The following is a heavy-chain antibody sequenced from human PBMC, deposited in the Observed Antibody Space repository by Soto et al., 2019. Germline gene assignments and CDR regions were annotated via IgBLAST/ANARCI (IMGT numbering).Heavy chain of an antibody. J-gene: IGHJ4*02. CDR3: ARDFFKPLTPRPRSSSGYLYY. Sequence: GASVKVSCKASGGTFSSYAISWVRQAPGQGLEWMGWISAYNGNTNYAQKLQGRVTMTTDTSTSTAYMELRSLRSDDTAVYYCARDFFKPLTPRPRSSSGYLYYWGQGTLVTVSS. V-gene: IGHV1-18*01. CDR2: ISAYNGNT. CDR1: GGTFSSYA. D-gene: IGHD3-22*01.